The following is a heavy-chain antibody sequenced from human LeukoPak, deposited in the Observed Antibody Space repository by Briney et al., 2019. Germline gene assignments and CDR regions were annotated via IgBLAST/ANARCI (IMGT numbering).Heavy chain of an antibody. CDR3: AKARGIAARPTTLDY. CDR1: GLTFSSYS. V-gene: IGHV3-48*01. J-gene: IGHJ4*02. Sequence: GGSLRLSCAASGLTFSSYSMNWVRQAPGKGLEWVSYISSSSSIIYYADSVKGRFTISRDNSKNTLYLQMNSLRAEDTAVYYCAKARGIAARPTTLDYWGQGTLVTVSS. CDR2: ISSSSSII. D-gene: IGHD6-6*01.